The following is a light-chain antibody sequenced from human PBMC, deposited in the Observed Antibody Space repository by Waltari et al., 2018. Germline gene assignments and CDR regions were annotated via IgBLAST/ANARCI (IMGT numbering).Light chain of an antibody. Sequence: NFMLTQPHSVSESPGKTVTISCTGRSGSLASNYVHGYQQRPGRPPTTVIYENNQTPSGFPDRFSASIDSSSNSASLTISGLKTEDEADYYCQSYDSSNPYLVFGGGTKLTVL. CDR1: SGSLASNY. CDR3: QSYDSSNPYLV. V-gene: IGLV6-57*02. J-gene: IGLJ2*01. CDR2: ENN.